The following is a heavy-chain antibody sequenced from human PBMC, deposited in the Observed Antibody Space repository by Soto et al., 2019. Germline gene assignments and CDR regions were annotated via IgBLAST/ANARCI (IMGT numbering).Heavy chain of an antibody. Sequence: GGSLSLFCVASGFTLSREALSWECRGLGKGLESVSAISGSGGSTYYADSVKRRFTLSRDNAKNTPYLQMNSLRAEDTAVYYCAKDLGQGNHYYYGMDVWGQGTTVTVSS. CDR1: GFTLSREA. J-gene: IGHJ6*02. CDR2: ISGSGGST. V-gene: IGHV3-23*01. D-gene: IGHD4-4*01. CDR3: AKDLGQGNHYYYGMDV.